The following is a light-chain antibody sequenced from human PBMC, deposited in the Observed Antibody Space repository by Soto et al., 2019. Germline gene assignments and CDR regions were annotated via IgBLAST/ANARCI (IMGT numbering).Light chain of an antibody. CDR2: GAS. Sequence: EIVMTQSPATLSVSPGERATLSCRASQSVSSNLAWYQQKPDQAPRLLIYGASTRATGITARFSGRGSGTEFTITINSLQSEDFAVYYCQQYNNWPPYTFGQGTKLEIK. CDR3: QQYNNWPPYT. CDR1: QSVSSN. V-gene: IGKV3-15*01. J-gene: IGKJ2*01.